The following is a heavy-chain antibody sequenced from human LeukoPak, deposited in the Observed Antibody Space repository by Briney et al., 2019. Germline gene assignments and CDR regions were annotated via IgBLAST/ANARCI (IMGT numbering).Heavy chain of an antibody. CDR1: EFTFSSCA. CDR3: AKARGRDGYKDELDY. D-gene: IGHD5-24*01. J-gene: IGHJ4*02. CDR2: ISGSGVSK. V-gene: IGHV3-23*01. Sequence: GGSLRLSCAASEFTFSSCALSWVRQAPGGGLEWVSVISGSGVSKYYAASVKGRFTISRDNSKNTLYLKMNSLRAEDTAVYYCAKARGRDGYKDELDYWGQGTLVTVSS.